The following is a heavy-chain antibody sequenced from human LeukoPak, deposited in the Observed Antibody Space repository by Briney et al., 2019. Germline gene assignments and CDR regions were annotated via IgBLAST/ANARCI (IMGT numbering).Heavy chain of an antibody. J-gene: IGHJ5*02. D-gene: IGHD3-10*01. V-gene: IGHV4-59*12. CDR1: GGSISSYY. CDR3: ARDRGAAVPTDEYNWFDP. Sequence: SETLSPTCTASGGSISSYYWSWIRQPPGKGLEWIGYIYYSGSTNYNPSLKSRVTISVDTSKNQFSLKLSSVTAADTAVYYCARDRGAAVPTDEYNWFDPWGQGTLVTVSS. CDR2: IYYSGST.